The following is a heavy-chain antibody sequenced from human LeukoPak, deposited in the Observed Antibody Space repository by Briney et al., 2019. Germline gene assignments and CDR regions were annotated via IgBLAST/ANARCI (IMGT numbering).Heavy chain of an antibody. CDR1: GYSISSSSYY. CDR3: ARQTDSGYDYYWFDP. V-gene: IGHV4-39*01. CDR2: IYYSGST. Sequence: SETLSLTCTVSGYSISSSSYYWGWIRQPPGKGLEWIGSIYYSGSTYYNPSLRSRVTISVDTSKNQFSLKLSSVTAADTAVYYGARQTDSGYDYYWFDPWGQGTLVTVSS. D-gene: IGHD5-12*01. J-gene: IGHJ5*02.